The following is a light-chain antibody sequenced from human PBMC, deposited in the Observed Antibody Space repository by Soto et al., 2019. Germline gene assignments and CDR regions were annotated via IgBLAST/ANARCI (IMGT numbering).Light chain of an antibody. CDR1: SSNVGSYKL. CDR3: CSYAGSYTLV. CDR2: EVN. V-gene: IGLV2-23*02. Sequence: QSALTQPASVSGSPGQSITISCTGTSSNVGSYKLVSWYQQHPGKAPKLMIFEVNKRPSGVSNRFSGSKSGNTASLTISGLKVEDEADYYCCSYAGSYTLVFGGGTKVTVL. J-gene: IGLJ2*01.